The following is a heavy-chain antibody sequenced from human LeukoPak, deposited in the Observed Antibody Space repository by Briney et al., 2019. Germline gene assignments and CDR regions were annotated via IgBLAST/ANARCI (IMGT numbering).Heavy chain of an antibody. CDR1: GGSISSGNYY. CDR3: ARRVEYSKAWDY. V-gene: IGHV4-61*09. J-gene: IGHJ4*02. D-gene: IGHD4-11*01. Sequence: SQTLSLTCTVSGGSISSGNYYWSWIRQPAGKGLEWVGHIYTGGSTNYNPSLKSRVTISVDTSKNQFSLKLSSVTAADTAVYYCARRVEYSKAWDYWGQGTLVTVSS. CDR2: IYTGGST.